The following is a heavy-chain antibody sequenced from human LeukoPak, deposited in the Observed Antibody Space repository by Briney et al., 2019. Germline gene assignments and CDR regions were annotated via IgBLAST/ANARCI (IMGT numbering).Heavy chain of an antibody. CDR2: IYTSGST. CDR1: GDSISSNY. V-gene: IGHV4-4*07. J-gene: IGHJ3*02. CDR3: ARGYCSSTGCYQPDI. Sequence: SETLSLTCTVSGDSISSNYWSWIRQPAGKGLEWIGRIYTSGSTNYNPSLKSRVTMSVDTSKNQFSLRLSSVTAADTAVYYCARGYCSSTGCYQPDIWARGQWSPSLQ. D-gene: IGHD2-2*01.